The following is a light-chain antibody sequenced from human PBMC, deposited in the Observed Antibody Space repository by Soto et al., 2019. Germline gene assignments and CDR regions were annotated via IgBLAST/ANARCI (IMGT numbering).Light chain of an antibody. J-gene: IGLJ2*01. CDR2: DVS. Sequence: QSALTQPASVSGSPGQSITISCTGTSSDVGTYNFVSWYRQHPVKAPILIIFDVSSRPSGISNRFSGSKPGNTASLTISGVQAEDEADYYCSSYANSDTVIFGGGTKVTVL. V-gene: IGLV2-14*01. CDR3: SSYANSDTVI. CDR1: SSDVGTYNF.